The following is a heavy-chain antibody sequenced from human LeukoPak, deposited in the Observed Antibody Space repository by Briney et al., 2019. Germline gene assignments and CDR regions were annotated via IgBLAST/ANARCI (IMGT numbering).Heavy chain of an antibody. CDR2: MNPNSGNT. J-gene: IGHJ4*02. CDR3: ARGPSGGYDAEFDY. D-gene: IGHD5-12*01. Sequence: ASVKVSCKASGYTFTSYDINWVRQATGQGLEWMGWMNPNSGNTGYAQKFQGRVTMTTNTSISTAYMELSSLRSEDTAAYYCARGPSGGYDAEFDYWGQGTLVTVSS. CDR1: GYTFTSYD. V-gene: IGHV1-8*01.